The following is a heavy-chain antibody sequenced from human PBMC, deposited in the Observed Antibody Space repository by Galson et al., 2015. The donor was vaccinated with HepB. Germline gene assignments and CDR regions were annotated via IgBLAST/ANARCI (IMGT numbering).Heavy chain of an antibody. CDR1: GYSISSGYY. Sequence: LSLTCTVSGYSISSGYYWGWIRQPPGKGLEWIGSIYHSGSTYYNPSLKSRVTISVDTSKNQFSLKLSSVTAADTAVYYCARVPYCSGGSCYSLLIKGQYYFDYWGQGTLVTVSS. V-gene: IGHV4-38-2*02. J-gene: IGHJ4*02. CDR2: IYHSGST. D-gene: IGHD2-15*01. CDR3: ARVPYCSGGSCYSLLIKGQYYFDY.